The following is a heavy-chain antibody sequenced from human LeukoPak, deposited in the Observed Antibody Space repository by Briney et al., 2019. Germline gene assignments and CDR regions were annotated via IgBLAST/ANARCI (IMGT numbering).Heavy chain of an antibody. CDR1: GFTFSSYG. Sequence: GGSLRLSCAASGFTFSSYGMHWVRQAPGKGLEWVAVISYDGSNKYYADSVKGRFTISRDNSKNTLYLQMNSLRAEDTAVYYCAKDSLWFGEFRVPFDYWGQGTLVTVSS. CDR2: ISYDGSNK. V-gene: IGHV3-30*18. J-gene: IGHJ4*02. CDR3: AKDSLWFGEFRVPFDY. D-gene: IGHD3-10*01.